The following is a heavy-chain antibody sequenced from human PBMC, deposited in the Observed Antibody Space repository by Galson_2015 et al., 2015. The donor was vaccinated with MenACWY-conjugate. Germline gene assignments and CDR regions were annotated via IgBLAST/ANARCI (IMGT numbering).Heavy chain of an antibody. Sequence: SLRLSCAASGFIFSSYAMSWVRQAPGKGLEWVSTISSNGETTNYADSVKGGSTISRDNSKNTLYLQVDNVRAEDTAVYYCATGGGTYYVLVGGLCDYWGQGTLVTVSS. CDR3: ATGGGTYYVLVGGLCDY. J-gene: IGHJ4*01. CDR1: GFIFSSYA. CDR2: ISSNGETT. V-gene: IGHV3-23*01. D-gene: IGHD3-16*01.